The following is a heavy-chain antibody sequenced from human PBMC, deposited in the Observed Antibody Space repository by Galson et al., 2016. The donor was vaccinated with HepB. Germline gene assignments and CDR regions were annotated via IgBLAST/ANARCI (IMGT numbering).Heavy chain of an antibody. J-gene: IGHJ3*01. CDR1: GYTFTSNG. V-gene: IGHV1-18*04. CDR2: ISASKGNT. CDR3: ARGEGPLIVAVDAFDL. Sequence: SCKASGYTFTSNGISWVRQAPGQGLEWMGWISASKGNTNYAQKFQGRLAVTTDTSTRTAYMELRNLRSDDTAVYYCARGEGPLIVAVDAFDLWGQGTMVIVSS. D-gene: IGHD3-22*01.